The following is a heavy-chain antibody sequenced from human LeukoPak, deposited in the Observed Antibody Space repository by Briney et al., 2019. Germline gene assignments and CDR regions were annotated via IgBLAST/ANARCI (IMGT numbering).Heavy chain of an antibody. V-gene: IGHV1-18*01. CDR2: INAYNGNT. CDR1: GYTFTSYG. D-gene: IGHD1-1*01. Sequence: ASVKVSCKASGYTFTSYGISWVRQAPGQGREWMGWINAYNGNTNYAQKLQGRVTMTTDTSTSTAYMELRSLRFDDTAVYYCARRQGTTLSFDYWGQGTLVTVSS. J-gene: IGHJ4*02. CDR3: ARRQGTTLSFDY.